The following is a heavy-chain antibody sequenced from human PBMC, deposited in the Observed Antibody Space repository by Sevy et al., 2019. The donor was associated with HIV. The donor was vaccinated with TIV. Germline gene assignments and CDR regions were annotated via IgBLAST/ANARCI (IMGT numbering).Heavy chain of an antibody. Sequence: GGSLRLSCAASGFTFSGSAIHWVRKASGKGLEWVGRIRSKSNSHATAYAASVKGRFTISRDDSKNTAYLQMNSLKTEDTAVYYCTRHRLSMVRGIIMAHYFDYWGPGTLVTVSS. CDR2: IRSKSNSHAT. CDR1: GFTFSGSA. D-gene: IGHD3-10*01. V-gene: IGHV3-73*01. CDR3: TRHRLSMVRGIIMAHYFDY. J-gene: IGHJ4*02.